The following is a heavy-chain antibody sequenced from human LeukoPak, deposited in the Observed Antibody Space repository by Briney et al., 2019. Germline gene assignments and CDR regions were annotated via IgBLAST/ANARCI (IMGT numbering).Heavy chain of an antibody. CDR1: GFTFSNYW. V-gene: IGHV3-7*03. Sequence: GGSLRLSCAASGFTFSNYWMTWVRQAPGKGLEWVANIKQDGSEKYYVDSVKGRFTISRDNATNSLYLQMNSLRAEDTAVYYCARAMHSWGQGTLVTVSS. J-gene: IGHJ4*02. CDR3: ARAMHS. CDR2: IKQDGSEK.